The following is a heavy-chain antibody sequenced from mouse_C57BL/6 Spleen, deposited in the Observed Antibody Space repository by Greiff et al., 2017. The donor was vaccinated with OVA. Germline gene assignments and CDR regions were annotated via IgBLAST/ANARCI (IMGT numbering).Heavy chain of an antibody. Sequence: EVKLQESGGGLVQPKGSLKLSCAASGFSFNTYAMNWVRQAPGKGLEWVARIRRKSNNYATYYPDSVKDRFTISRDDSESMLYLQMNNLKTEDTAMYYGVRQGTGHYYAMDYWGQGTSVTVSS. CDR1: GFSFNTYA. J-gene: IGHJ4*01. D-gene: IGHD4-1*01. CDR2: IRRKSNNYAT. CDR3: VRQGTGHYYAMDY. V-gene: IGHV10-1*01.